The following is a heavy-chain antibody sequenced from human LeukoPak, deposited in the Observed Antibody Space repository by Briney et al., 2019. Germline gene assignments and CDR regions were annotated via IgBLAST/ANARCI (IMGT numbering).Heavy chain of an antibody. CDR1: GFTFSSYA. CDR2: ISYDGSNK. V-gene: IGHV3-30-3*01. J-gene: IGHJ5*02. D-gene: IGHD3-10*01. Sequence: GGSLRLSCAASGFTFSSYAMHWVRQAPGKGLEWVAVISYDGSNKYYADSVKGRFTISRDNSKNTLYLQMNSLRAEDTAVYYCARGTLGRELFYGSGSYQGFDPWGQGTLVTVSS. CDR3: ARGTLGRELFYGSGSYQGFDP.